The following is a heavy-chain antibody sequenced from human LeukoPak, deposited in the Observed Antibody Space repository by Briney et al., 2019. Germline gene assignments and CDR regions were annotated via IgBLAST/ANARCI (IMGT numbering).Heavy chain of an antibody. CDR3: ASERGYSHGFFYYYGMDV. V-gene: IGHV3-53*01. CDR2: IYSGGST. Sequence: PGGSLRLSCAASGFTVSSNYMSWVRQAPGKGLEWVSVIYSGGSTYYADSAKGRFTISRDNSKNTLYLQMNSLRAEDTAVYYCASERGYSHGFFYYYGMDVWGQGTTVTVSS. D-gene: IGHD5-18*01. J-gene: IGHJ6*02. CDR1: GFTVSSNY.